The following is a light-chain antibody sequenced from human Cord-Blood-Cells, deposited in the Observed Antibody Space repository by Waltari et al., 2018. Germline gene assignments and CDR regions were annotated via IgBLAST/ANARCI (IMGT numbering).Light chain of an antibody. J-gene: IGKJ1*01. CDR1: QSVGSN. CDR3: QQDNNWPGT. Sequence: EILLTHSPATLSVSPGGRATVACRASQSVGSNLAWYQHKPGQYPRLLIYPASHTAAGIPCRFRGSGYGTEFELTITSLKSEDFAIYYCQQDNNWPGTFGQGTRVEIE. CDR2: PAS. V-gene: IGKV3-15*01.